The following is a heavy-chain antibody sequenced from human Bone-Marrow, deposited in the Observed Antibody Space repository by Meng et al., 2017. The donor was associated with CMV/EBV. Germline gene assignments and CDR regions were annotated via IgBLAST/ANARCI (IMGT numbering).Heavy chain of an antibody. CDR2: IYYSGNT. V-gene: IGHV4-39*07. Sequence: GSLRLSCTVSGGSISSSSYYWGWIRQPPGKGLEWIGSIYYSGNTYYNPSLKSRVTISVDTSKNQFSLKVSSVTAADTAVYYCARVGVRLRFNWNHPFDYWGQGTLVTVSS. J-gene: IGHJ4*02. CDR3: ARVGVRLRFNWNHPFDY. CDR1: GGSISSSSYY. D-gene: IGHD1-14*01.